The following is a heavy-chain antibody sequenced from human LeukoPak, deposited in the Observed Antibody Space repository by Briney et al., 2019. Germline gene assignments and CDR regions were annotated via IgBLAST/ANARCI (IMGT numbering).Heavy chain of an antibody. J-gene: IGHJ4*02. CDR1: GFTFGDYT. Sequence: GGSLRLSCRASGFTFGDYTMSWVRQAPGKGLEWVGFIRSKGYGGTTEYAASVRGRFTISRDDSKSIAYLQMNSLKTEDTVVYYCCRYYYGSGGKSYFYWCQGTLVTVSS. V-gene: IGHV3-49*04. CDR2: IRSKGYGGTT. CDR3: CRYYYGSGGKSYFY. D-gene: IGHD3-10*01.